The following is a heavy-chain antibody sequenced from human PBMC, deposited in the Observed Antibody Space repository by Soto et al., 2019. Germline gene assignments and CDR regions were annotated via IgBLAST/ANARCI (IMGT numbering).Heavy chain of an antibody. J-gene: IGHJ4*02. Sequence: QVHLVQSGAEVKSPGSAVKVSCQVSGAGDTFSNYGLNWVRQAPGQGLEWMGGTIPAFGTANYAEKFQGRVTMTTDTSTSTAYMELRSLTSDDTAIYYCARDTYDTTGYPLDYWGQGTLVTVSS. D-gene: IGHD3-22*01. CDR1: GAGDTFSNYG. CDR2: TIPAFGTA. V-gene: IGHV1-69*05. CDR3: ARDTYDTTGYPLDY.